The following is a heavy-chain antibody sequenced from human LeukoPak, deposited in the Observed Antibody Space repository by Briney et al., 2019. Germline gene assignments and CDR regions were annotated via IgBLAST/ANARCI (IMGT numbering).Heavy chain of an antibody. CDR1: GFTFSSYA. D-gene: IGHD6-19*01. CDR2: ISGSGGGT. Sequence: GGSLRLSCAASGFTFSSYAMSWVRQAPGKGLEWVSAISGSGGGTYYADSVKGRFTISRDNSKNTLYLHMNSLRAEDTAVYYCARALIGIAVAGTDLWFDPWGQGTLVTVSS. V-gene: IGHV3-23*01. CDR3: ARALIGIAVAGTDLWFDP. J-gene: IGHJ5*02.